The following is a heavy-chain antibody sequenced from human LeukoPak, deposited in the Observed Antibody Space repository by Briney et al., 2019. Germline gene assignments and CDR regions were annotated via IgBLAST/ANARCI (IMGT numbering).Heavy chain of an antibody. J-gene: IGHJ4*02. CDR3: ARAPPYCSSTSCQIDY. D-gene: IGHD2-2*01. CDR2: IDPSDGRT. CDR1: GYTFTSFY. V-gene: IGHV1-46*01. Sequence: ASVKVSCKASGYTFTSFYIHWVRQAPGQGLEWMGIIDPSDGRTSYAQKFQGRVTMTRDTSTSTVYMELSSLRSEDTAVYYCARAPPYCSSTSCQIDYWGQGTLVTVSS.